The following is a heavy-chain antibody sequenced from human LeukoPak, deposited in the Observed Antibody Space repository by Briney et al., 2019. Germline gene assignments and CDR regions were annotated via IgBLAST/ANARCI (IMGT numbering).Heavy chain of an antibody. CDR1: GFTVSSNY. CDR3: ARDRWDYGSGFWYFDL. J-gene: IGHJ2*01. Sequence: GGSLRLSCAASGFTVSSNYMSWVRQARGKGLEWVSVIYSGGSTYYADSVKGRFTISRDNSKNTLYLQMNSLRAEDTAVYYCARDRWDYGSGFWYFDLWGRGTLVTVSS. V-gene: IGHV3-53*01. D-gene: IGHD3-10*01. CDR2: IYSGGST.